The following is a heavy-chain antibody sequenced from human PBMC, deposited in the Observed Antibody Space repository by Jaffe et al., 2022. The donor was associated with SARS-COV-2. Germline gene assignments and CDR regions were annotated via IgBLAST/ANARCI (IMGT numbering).Heavy chain of an antibody. Sequence: EVQLVESGGGLVQPGGSLRLSCAASGFTFSSYSMNWVRQAPGKGLEWVSYISSSSSTIYYADSVKGRFTISRDNAKNSLYLQMNSLRDEDTAVYYCARGGWLQLEAIFDYWGQGTLVTVSS. V-gene: IGHV3-48*02. CDR1: GFTFSSYS. CDR3: ARGGWLQLEAIFDY. CDR2: ISSSSSTI. J-gene: IGHJ4*02. D-gene: IGHD5-12*01.